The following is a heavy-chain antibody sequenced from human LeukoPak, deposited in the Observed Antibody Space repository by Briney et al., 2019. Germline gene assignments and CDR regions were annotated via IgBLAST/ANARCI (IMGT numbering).Heavy chain of an antibody. J-gene: IGHJ3*02. CDR3: AREGYYYDSSGYSRARYDAFDI. CDR1: GGSISSYY. D-gene: IGHD3-22*01. V-gene: IGHV4-59*01. Sequence: KPSETLSLTCTVSGGSISSYYWSWIRQPPGKGLEWIGYIYYSGSTNYNPSLKSRVTISVDTSKNQFSLKLSSVTAADTAVYYCAREGYYYDSSGYSRARYDAFDIWGQGTMVTVSS. CDR2: IYYSGST.